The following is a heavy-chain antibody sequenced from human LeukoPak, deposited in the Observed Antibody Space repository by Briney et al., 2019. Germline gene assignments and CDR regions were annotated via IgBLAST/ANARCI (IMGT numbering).Heavy chain of an antibody. V-gene: IGHV3-30*18. Sequence: GGSLRLSCAASGFTFSSYGMHWVRQAPGKGLEWVAVISYDGINKYYADSVKSRFTISRDNSKNTLYLQMNSLRAEDTAVYYCAKDGAGDWNYRPPFYWGQRTLVTVSS. J-gene: IGHJ4*02. CDR3: AKDGAGDWNYRPPFY. D-gene: IGHD1-7*01. CDR2: ISYDGINK. CDR1: GFTFSSYG.